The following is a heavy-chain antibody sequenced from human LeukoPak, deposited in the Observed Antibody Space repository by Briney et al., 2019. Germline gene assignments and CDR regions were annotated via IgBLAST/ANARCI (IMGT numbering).Heavy chain of an antibody. CDR3: ALLFTIIGVSAFDI. J-gene: IGHJ3*02. Sequence: PSETLSLTCAVYGGSFSGYYWSWIRQPPGKGLEWSGEINHSGITSYNPPLKSRVTISVDTSKNQCSLKLSSVTAADTAVYYCALLFTIIGVSAFDIWGQGTMVTVSS. V-gene: IGHV4-34*01. D-gene: IGHD3-3*01. CDR1: GGSFSGYY. CDR2: INHSGIT.